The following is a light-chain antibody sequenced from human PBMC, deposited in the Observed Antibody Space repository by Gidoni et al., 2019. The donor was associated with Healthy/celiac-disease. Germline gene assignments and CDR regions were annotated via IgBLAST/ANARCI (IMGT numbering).Light chain of an antibody. V-gene: IGLV2-14*01. J-gene: IGLJ1*01. Sequence: QSALPQPASVSGSPGPSITISCTGPSSAVGGYHDVSWYQQHPGNAPNLMIYDVSNRPSGVSNRFSGSKSGNTASLTISGRQAEDEADYYCSSYTSSSTQVFGTGTKVTVL. CDR3: SSYTSSSTQV. CDR2: DVS. CDR1: SSAVGGYHD.